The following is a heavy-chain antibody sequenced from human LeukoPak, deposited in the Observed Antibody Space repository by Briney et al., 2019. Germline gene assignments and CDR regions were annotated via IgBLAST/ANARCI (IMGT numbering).Heavy chain of an antibody. Sequence: PGGSLRLSCAASGFTFSSYEMDWVRQAPGKGLEWVSYISSDGRTAHYPDSLRGRFTISRDDVKNTVYLQMDSLRVEDTALYYCTRGTPDYGSGCYFDNWGQGTLVTVSS. CDR1: GFTFSSYE. CDR3: TRGTPDYGSGCYFDN. D-gene: IGHD3-10*01. J-gene: IGHJ4*02. V-gene: IGHV3-48*03. CDR2: ISSDGRTA.